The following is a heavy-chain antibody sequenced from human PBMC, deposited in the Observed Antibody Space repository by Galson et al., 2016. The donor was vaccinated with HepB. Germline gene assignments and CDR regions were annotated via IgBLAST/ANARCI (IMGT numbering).Heavy chain of an antibody. D-gene: IGHD4-17*01. V-gene: IGHV3-33*06. CDR1: GFAFSTYG. CDR2: IWSDGSNA. J-gene: IGHJ4*02. Sequence: SLRLSCAAAGFAFSTYGMHWVRQAPGKGLERVAGIWSDGSNAHYVDSVKGRFTISRDNFKNTLFLQMKSLRAEDTAVYYCAKSYDYGDLSFDYWGQGTLVTVSS. CDR3: AKSYDYGDLSFDY.